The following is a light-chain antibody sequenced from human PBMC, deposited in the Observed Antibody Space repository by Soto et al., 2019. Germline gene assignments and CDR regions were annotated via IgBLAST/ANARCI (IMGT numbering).Light chain of an antibody. J-gene: IGKJ1*01. Sequence: EIVMTQSPATLSVSPGERATLSCRASQSVSSNLAWYQQKPGLAPRLLFYAASIRATGIPARFSGSGSGTEFTLTISSRQSEDFAVYYCQQYNYWPWTLVQGTKVEIK. V-gene: IGKV3-15*01. CDR3: QQYNYWPWT. CDR1: QSVSSN. CDR2: AAS.